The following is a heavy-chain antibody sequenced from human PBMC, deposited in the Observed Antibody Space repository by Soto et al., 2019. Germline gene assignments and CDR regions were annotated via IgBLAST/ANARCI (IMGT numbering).Heavy chain of an antibody. CDR2: IYYTGST. CDR3: ASRSIAGFDY. V-gene: IGHV4-59*08. CDR1: GGSFSGYY. J-gene: IGHJ4*02. D-gene: IGHD6-6*01. Sequence: PSETLSLTCAVYGGSFSGYYWGWIRQTPGKGLEWVGHIYYTGSTNYNPSLKSRVTISVDTSKNQFSLKLSSVTAADTAVYYCASRSIAGFDYWGQGTLVTVSS.